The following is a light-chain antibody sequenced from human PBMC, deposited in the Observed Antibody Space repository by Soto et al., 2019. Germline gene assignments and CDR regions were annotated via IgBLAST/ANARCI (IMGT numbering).Light chain of an antibody. CDR2: DAS. J-gene: IGKJ1*01. Sequence: EIVLTQSPATLSLSPGERATLSCRASQSVSSYLAWYQQEPGQAPRLLIYDASNRATGIPARFSGSGSGTDFTLTISSLEPEDFAVYYCQQRSNWPPVWTFGQGTKVAIK. V-gene: IGKV3-11*01. CDR1: QSVSSY. CDR3: QQRSNWPPVWT.